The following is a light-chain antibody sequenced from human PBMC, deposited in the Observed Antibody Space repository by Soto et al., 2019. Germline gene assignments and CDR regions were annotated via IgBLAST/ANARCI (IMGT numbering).Light chain of an antibody. Sequence: EIVLTQSPGTLSLSPGEGATLSCRASQSVANNYLAWYQQKPGQAPRLLISGASNRATGIPDRFTGSGSGTDFTLTIIRLESEDSAVYYCQHYGSSPPHTFGQGTKLE. V-gene: IGKV3-20*01. CDR3: QHYGSSPPHT. CDR2: GAS. J-gene: IGKJ2*01. CDR1: QSVANNY.